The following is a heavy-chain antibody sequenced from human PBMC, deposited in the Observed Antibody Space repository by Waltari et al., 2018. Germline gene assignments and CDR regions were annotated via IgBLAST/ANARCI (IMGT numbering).Heavy chain of an antibody. CDR3: ARGPPIAGSYFNWYFDL. CDR1: GYTFTGYY. V-gene: IGHV1-2*06. D-gene: IGHD3-10*01. CDR2: INPNRGGT. J-gene: IGHJ2*01. Sequence: QVQLVQSGAEVKKPGASVKVSCKASGYTFTGYYMHWVRQAPGQGLEWMGRINPNRGGTNYVQKFQGRVTMTRDTSISTAYMGLSRLRSDDTAVYYCARGPPIAGSYFNWYFDLWGRGTLVTVSS.